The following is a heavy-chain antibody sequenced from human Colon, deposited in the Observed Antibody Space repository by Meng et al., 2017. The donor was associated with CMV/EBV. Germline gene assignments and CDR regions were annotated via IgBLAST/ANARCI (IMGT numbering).Heavy chain of an antibody. CDR1: GFNFNSYA. D-gene: IGHD2-21*01. Sequence: GESLKISCAASGFNFNSYAMSWVRQAPGRGLEWLSVTYSGGGNTYYADSVKGRFTISRDNSKNTLYLQMNSPRAEDTALYYCTRFDCWGGDCYPDVWGQGTTVTVSS. J-gene: IGHJ6*02. V-gene: IGHV3-23*03. CDR2: TYSGGGNT. CDR3: TRFDCWGGDCYPDV.